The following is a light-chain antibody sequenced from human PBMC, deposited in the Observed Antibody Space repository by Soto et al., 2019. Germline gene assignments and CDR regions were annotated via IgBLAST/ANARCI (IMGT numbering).Light chain of an antibody. CDR3: QRYDNSVWT. CDR2: GVS. J-gene: IGKJ1*01. V-gene: IGKV3-20*01. CDR1: ESVSSTS. Sequence: EIVLTQSPGTLSLSPGERATLSCRASESVSSTSLAWYQQKPGQAPRLLMYGVSSRATGIPDRFSGSGSGTDFTLTINRLEPEDFAVYFCQRYDNSVWTFGQGPKVDIK.